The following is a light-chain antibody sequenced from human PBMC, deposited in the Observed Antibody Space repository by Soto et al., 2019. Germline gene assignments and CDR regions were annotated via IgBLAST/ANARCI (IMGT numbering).Light chain of an antibody. V-gene: IGLV1-40*01. CDR3: QSYDSSLSGPV. CDR2: GNN. Sequence: QSALTQPPSVSGAPGQRVTLSCTGSSSNIGAGYDVHWYQQLPGTAPKLLIYGNNNRPSGVPDRFSGSKSGTSASLAITGLQAEDEADYYCQSYDSSLSGPVFGTGTKVTVL. J-gene: IGLJ1*01. CDR1: SSNIGAGYD.